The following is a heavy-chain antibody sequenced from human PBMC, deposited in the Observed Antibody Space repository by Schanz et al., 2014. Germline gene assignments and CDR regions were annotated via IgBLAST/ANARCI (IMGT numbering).Heavy chain of an antibody. Sequence: EGQLAESGGGLVKPGGSLRLSCAASGFTFSSYAMSWVRQAPGKGLEWVSYIATSSSTRHYADSVKGRVTISRDNAKNSVSLQMRRLRVEDTAVYYCASGVHVSSLQKGLQFWGRGTLVIVSS. J-gene: IGHJ1*01. D-gene: IGHD3-10*01. V-gene: IGHV3-48*01. CDR3: ASGVHVSSLQKGLQF. CDR1: GFTFSSYA. CDR2: IATSSSTR.